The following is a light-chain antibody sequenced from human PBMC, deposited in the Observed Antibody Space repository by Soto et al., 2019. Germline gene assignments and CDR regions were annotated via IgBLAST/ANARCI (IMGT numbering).Light chain of an antibody. CDR1: SSNIGAGYD. CDR2: AND. V-gene: IGLV1-40*01. J-gene: IGLJ2*01. Sequence: QSVLTQPPSMSGAPGQRVTISCTGSSSNIGAGYDVHWYQQIPGAAPKLLISANDNRPSGVPDRFSGSKSGPSASLAITWLQAEDEADYYCQSYDSSLSALIFGGGTKLTVL. CDR3: QSYDSSLSALI.